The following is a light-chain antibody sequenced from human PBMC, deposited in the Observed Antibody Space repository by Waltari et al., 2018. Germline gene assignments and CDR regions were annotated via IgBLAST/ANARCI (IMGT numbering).Light chain of an antibody. V-gene: IGLV1-51*01. CDR3: ATWDSSLSAGV. CDR1: SPNIENNY. CDR2: DSH. J-gene: IGLJ1*01. Sequence: QSVLTQPPSVSAAPGQKVTIPCSGSSPNIENNYVSWYQQLPGTAPKLLIYDSHMRPSGIPDRFSGSKSGTSATLGITGLQTGDEADYYCATWDSSLSAGVFGTGTKVTVL.